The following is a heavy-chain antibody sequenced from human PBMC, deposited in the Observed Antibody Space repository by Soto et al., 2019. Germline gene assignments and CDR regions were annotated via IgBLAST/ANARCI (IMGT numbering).Heavy chain of an antibody. D-gene: IGHD4-4*01. V-gene: IGHV3-30*18. CDR2: LSYDGIRS. Sequence: GGSLRLSCAASGFTFSSYSMHWVRQAPGKGLEWVAVLSYDGIRSYYADSVKGRFTISRDNSKNTLYLQMNSLRADDTAVYYCAKVYGYSFDYWGQGTLVTVSS. J-gene: IGHJ4*02. CDR1: GFTFSSYS. CDR3: AKVYGYSFDY.